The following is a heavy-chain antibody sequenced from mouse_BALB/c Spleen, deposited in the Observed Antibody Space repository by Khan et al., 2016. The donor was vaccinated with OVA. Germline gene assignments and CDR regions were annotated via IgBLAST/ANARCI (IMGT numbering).Heavy chain of an antibody. Sequence: EVQLQESGTVLARPGTSVKMSCKASGYTFTSYWMPWVKQRPGQGLEWIGAIYPGNSDTSYNQKFKGKAKLTAVTSTSPAYMTLSSRTKEDAAVYYCTRFGYLFAYWGQGTLVTVSA. D-gene: IGHD2-2*01. CDR1: GYTFTSYW. J-gene: IGHJ3*01. CDR3: TRFGYLFAY. V-gene: IGHV1-5*01. CDR2: IYPGNSDT.